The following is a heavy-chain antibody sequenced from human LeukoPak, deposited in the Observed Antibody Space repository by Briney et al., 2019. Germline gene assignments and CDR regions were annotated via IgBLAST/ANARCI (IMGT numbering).Heavy chain of an antibody. Sequence: PGGSPRLSCAASGFTFSYYGMNWVRQAPGKGLEWVSGISGSGDRTYFEDSVKGRFTISRDNSKNTLYLQMNSLRAEDTAVYYCAKGSIVGATSYYYLDVWGTGTTVTVSS. CDR1: GFTFSYYG. CDR3: AKGSIVGATSYYYLDV. CDR2: ISGSGDRT. V-gene: IGHV3-23*01. J-gene: IGHJ6*03. D-gene: IGHD1-26*01.